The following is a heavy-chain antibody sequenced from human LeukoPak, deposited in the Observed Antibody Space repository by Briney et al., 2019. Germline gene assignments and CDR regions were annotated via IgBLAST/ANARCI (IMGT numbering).Heavy chain of an antibody. J-gene: IGHJ4*02. V-gene: IGHV1-69*05. D-gene: IGHD3-10*01. CDR2: IIPIFGTA. CDR1: GGTFSSYA. Sequence: SVKVPCKASGGTFSSYAISWVRQAPGQGLEWMGRIIPIFGTANYAQKFQGRVTITTDESTSTAYMELSSLRSEDTAVYYCASYGSGSYFDYWGQGTLVTVSS. CDR3: ASYGSGSYFDY.